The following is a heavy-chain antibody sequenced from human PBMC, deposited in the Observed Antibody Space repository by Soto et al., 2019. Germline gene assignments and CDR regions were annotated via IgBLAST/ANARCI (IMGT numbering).Heavy chain of an antibody. CDR1: LGSMSNYY. D-gene: IGHD1-20*01. CDR2: IFYTGSI. CDR3: ARGGKRYITN. V-gene: IGHV4-59*01. J-gene: IGHJ4*02. Sequence: SETLSLTCTFSLGSMSNYYWSWVRRPPGKALEWIGYIFYTGSINYNPSLKSRVNISLDTYNNQFSLNLNSVTAADTAVYYCARGGKRYITNCGQGTLVTVSS.